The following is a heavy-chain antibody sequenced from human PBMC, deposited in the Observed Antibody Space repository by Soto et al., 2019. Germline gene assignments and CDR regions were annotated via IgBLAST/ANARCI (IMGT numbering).Heavy chain of an antibody. V-gene: IGHV3-15*01. CDR1: GFPFTKAW. Sequence: GSLRLSCAASGFPFTKAWMTWVRQAPGKGLEWVGRIRSKTSSETREYAAPVKGRFTISRDDSKNMLYLEMNSLKIEDTGVYYCTTDGFTGIVGIWGQGTMVTVSS. D-gene: IGHD3-22*01. CDR3: TTDGFTGIVGI. J-gene: IGHJ3*02. CDR2: IRSKTSSETR.